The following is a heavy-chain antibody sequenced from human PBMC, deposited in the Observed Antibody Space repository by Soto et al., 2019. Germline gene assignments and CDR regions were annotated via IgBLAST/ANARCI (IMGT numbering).Heavy chain of an antibody. CDR1: GFSLSTSGVG. Sequence: SGPTLVNPTQTLTLTCTFSGFSLSTSGVGVGWIRQPPGKALEWLALIYWDDDKRYSPSLKSRLTITKDTSKNQVVLTMTNMDPVDTATYYCAHRHGRITIFGVVIHTAPFDYWGQGTLVTVSS. V-gene: IGHV2-5*02. CDR3: AHRHGRITIFGVVIHTAPFDY. J-gene: IGHJ4*02. D-gene: IGHD3-3*01. CDR2: IYWDDDK.